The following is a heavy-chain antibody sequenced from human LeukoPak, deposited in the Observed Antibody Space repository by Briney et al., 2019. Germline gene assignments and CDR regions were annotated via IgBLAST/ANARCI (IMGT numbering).Heavy chain of an antibody. CDR3: ARVRGYDILTGYFDY. V-gene: IGHV4-59*11. CDR2: IYYSGST. CDR1: GGSISSHY. Sequence: SETLSLTCTVSGGSISSHYWSWIRQPPGKGLEWIGYIYYSGSTNYNPSLKSRVTISVDTSKNQFSLKLSSVTAADTAVYYCARVRGYDILTGYFDYWGQGTLVTVSS. D-gene: IGHD3-9*01. J-gene: IGHJ4*02.